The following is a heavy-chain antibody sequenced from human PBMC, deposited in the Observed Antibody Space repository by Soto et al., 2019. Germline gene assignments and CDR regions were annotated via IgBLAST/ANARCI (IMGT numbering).Heavy chain of an antibody. Sequence: EVQLLESGGGLVQPGGSLRLSCAASGFTFCSSAMSWVRQAPGKGLEWVSTISGSGDNTYYADSVKGRFTISRDNSKNTLYLQMNSLRAEDTAVYYCAKRRLVTTIDYWGQGTLVTVSS. CDR2: ISGSGDNT. D-gene: IGHD3-22*01. V-gene: IGHV3-23*01. J-gene: IGHJ4*02. CDR3: AKRRLVTTIDY. CDR1: GFTFCSSA.